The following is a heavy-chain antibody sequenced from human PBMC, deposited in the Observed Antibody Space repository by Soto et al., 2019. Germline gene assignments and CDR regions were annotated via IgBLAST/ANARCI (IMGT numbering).Heavy chain of an antibody. Sequence: GSLRLSCAASGFTFSDYAMSWVRQAPGKGFEWVSAISGSGSSTYYADSVKGRFTISRDNSKNTLYLQINSLRAEDTAVYYCATATLNLDYRGQGTLVTVSS. J-gene: IGHJ4*02. CDR1: GFTFSDYA. CDR3: ATATLNLDY. CDR2: ISGSGSST. V-gene: IGHV3-23*01.